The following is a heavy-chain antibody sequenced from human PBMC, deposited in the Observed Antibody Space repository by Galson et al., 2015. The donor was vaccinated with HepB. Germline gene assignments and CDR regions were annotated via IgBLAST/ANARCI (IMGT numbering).Heavy chain of an antibody. CDR2: ISYDGSNK. Sequence: SLRLSCAASGVTFSSYGMHWVRQAPGKGLEWVAVISYDGSNKYYADSVKGRFTISRDNSKNTLYLQMNSLRAEDTAVYYCAKDFHLLSDYGDLYDYWGQGTLVTVSS. CDR3: AKDFHLLSDYGDLYDY. D-gene: IGHD4-17*01. J-gene: IGHJ4*02. V-gene: IGHV3-30*18. CDR1: GVTFSSYG.